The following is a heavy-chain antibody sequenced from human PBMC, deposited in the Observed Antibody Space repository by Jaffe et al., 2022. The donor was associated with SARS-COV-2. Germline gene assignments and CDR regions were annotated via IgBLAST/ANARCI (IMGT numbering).Heavy chain of an antibody. CDR2: IKSKTDGGTT. V-gene: IGHV3-15*01. Sequence: EVQLVESGGGLVKPGGSLRLSCAASGFTFSNAWMSWVRQAPGKGLEWVGRIKSKTDGGTTDYAAPVKGRFTISRDDSKNTLYLQMNSLKTEDTAVYYCTTDLMSAPPRGVPAAIRGYYYYMDVWGKGTTVTVSS. CDR1: GFTFSNAW. D-gene: IGHD2-2*02. CDR3: TTDLMSAPPRGVPAAIRGYYYYMDV. J-gene: IGHJ6*03.